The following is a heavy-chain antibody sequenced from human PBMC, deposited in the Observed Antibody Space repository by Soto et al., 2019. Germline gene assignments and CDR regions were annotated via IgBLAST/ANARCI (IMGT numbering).Heavy chain of an antibody. J-gene: IGHJ4*02. D-gene: IGHD3-10*01. V-gene: IGHV2-5*02. Sequence: QITLKESGPTLVKPTQTITLTCTFSGFSLSTSGVGVGWIRQPPGKALEWLAIIYWDDEKRYSPSLKTRLTVTKDTSKNQVVLTMTNVDPVDTATYYCAHRAYFDSGKQFDYWGQGTLVSVSS. CDR2: IYWDDEK. CDR1: GFSLSTSGVG. CDR3: AHRAYFDSGKQFDY.